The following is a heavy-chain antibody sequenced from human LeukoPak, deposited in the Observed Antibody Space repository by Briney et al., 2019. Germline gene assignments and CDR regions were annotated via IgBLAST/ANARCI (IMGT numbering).Heavy chain of an antibody. V-gene: IGHV3-30*03. CDR3: ASGIYCSGGSCYSAFGY. CDR2: MSYDGTNK. J-gene: IGHJ4*02. D-gene: IGHD2-15*01. Sequence: GGSLRLSCAASGFTFSNYAMHWVRQAPGKGLKWVAVMSYDGTNKYYADSVKGRFTISRDKSKSTLYLQMNSLRPEDTAVYFCASGIYCSGGSCYSAFGYWGQGTLVTVSS. CDR1: GFTFSNYA.